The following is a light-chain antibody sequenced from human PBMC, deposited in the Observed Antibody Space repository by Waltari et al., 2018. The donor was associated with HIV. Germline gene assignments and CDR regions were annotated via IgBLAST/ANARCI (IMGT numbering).Light chain of an antibody. CDR2: GAS. J-gene: IGKJ2*03. Sequence: EVVMTQSPATLSVSPGERATLSCRASQGVSINLAWHQQKPGQAPRLLIYGASTRAPGIPARFSGSGPGTEFTLTISSLQSEDFAIYYCQQYNDWPLYSFGQGTKLEIK. CDR3: QQYNDWPLYS. CDR1: QGVSIN. V-gene: IGKV3-15*01.